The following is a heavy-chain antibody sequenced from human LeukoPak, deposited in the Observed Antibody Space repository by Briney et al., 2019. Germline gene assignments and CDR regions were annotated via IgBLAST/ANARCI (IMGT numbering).Heavy chain of an antibody. J-gene: IGHJ4*02. Sequence: PSETLSLTCAVYGGSFSGYYWSCIRHPPGKGVEWIGEINHSGSTNYTPSLRSRVTISANTSKNQFCLKLSSVTAADTAVYYCARVGYGGNSGTTYPLDYWGQGTLVTVS. CDR3: ARVGYGGNSGTTYPLDY. D-gene: IGHD4-23*01. CDR2: INHSGST. V-gene: IGHV4-34*01. CDR1: GGSFSGYY.